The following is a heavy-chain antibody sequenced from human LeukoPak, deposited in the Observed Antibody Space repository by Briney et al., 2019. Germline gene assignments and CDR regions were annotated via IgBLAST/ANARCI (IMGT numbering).Heavy chain of an antibody. V-gene: IGHV1-2*02. D-gene: IGHD6-19*01. J-gene: IGHJ4*02. Sequence: ASVKVSCKASGYTFTGYYMHWVRQAPGQGLQWMGWINPNSGFAHYPQNFQGRLTMTRDTSISTVYMELSRLRSDDTAVYYCARGQQWLEAFDYWGLGTLVTVSS. CDR1: GYTFTGYY. CDR3: ARGQQWLEAFDY. CDR2: INPNSGFA.